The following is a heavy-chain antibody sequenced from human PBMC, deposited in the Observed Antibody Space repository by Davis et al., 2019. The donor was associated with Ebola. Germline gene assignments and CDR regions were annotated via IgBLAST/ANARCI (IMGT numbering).Heavy chain of an antibody. CDR2: IIPIFGTA. J-gene: IGHJ5*02. V-gene: IGHV1-69*13. CDR3: ARDKIQLWTVFNWFDP. D-gene: IGHD5-18*01. CDR1: GDTFSSFG. Sequence: SVKVSCKTSGDTFSSFGIGWVRQAPGQGLEWMGGIIPIFGTANYAQKFQGRVTITADESTSTAYMELSSLRSEDTAVYYCARDKIQLWTVFNWFDPWGQGTLVTVSS.